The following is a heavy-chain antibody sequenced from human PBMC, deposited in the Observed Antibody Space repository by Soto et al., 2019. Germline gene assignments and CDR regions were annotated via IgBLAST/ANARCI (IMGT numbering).Heavy chain of an antibody. D-gene: IGHD2-21*02. CDR1: GGSVNSADYY. CDR3: ARGRLSGHPAPTHDY. Sequence: QVQLEESGPGLVKPSPTLSLTCTVSGGSVNSADYYSSWIRQAPGKGLEWVGHIYHSGTTYYNPSIKGRLTISVDTATNQCSLTLTSATAAETAVYLGARGRLSGHPAPTHDYWGQVTLVTFSS. CDR2: IYHSGTT. J-gene: IGHJ4*02. V-gene: IGHV4-30-4*01.